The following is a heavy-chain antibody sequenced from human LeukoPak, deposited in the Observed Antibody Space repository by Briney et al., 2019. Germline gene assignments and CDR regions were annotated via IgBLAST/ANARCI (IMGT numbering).Heavy chain of an antibody. CDR3: ARDGSSHWELDY. CDR1: GFTFSSYA. Sequence: GGSLRLSCAASGFTFSSYAMCWVRQAPGKGLEWVAVIWSDGSKKYYADSVKGRFTISRDNSKNTLYLQVDSLRAEDTAVYYCARDGSSHWELDYWGQGTLVTVSS. D-gene: IGHD2-15*01. J-gene: IGHJ4*02. V-gene: IGHV3-33*08. CDR2: IWSDGSKK.